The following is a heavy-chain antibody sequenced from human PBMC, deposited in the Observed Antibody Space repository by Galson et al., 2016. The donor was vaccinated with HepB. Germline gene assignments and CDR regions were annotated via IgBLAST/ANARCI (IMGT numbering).Heavy chain of an antibody. J-gene: IGHJ6*04. CDR2: ISYDGSNK. CDR3: AKGHTLSGIAAAGTFYYYYYGMDV. Sequence: LRLSCAASGFTFSSYGMHWVRQAPGKGLEWVAVISYDGSNKYYADSVKGRFTISRDNSKDTLYLQMNSLRAEDTAVYYCAKGHTLSGIAAAGTFYYYYYGMDVWGKGTTVTVSS. V-gene: IGHV3-30*18. D-gene: IGHD6-13*01. CDR1: GFTFSSYG.